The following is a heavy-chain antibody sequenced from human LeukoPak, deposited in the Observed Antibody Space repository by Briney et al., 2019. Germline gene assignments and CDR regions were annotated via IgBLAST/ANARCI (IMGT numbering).Heavy chain of an antibody. CDR1: GFTFSSYW. V-gene: IGHV3-7*01. CDR2: IKQDGSDK. J-gene: IGHJ4*02. CDR3: ARDLCSTTSCLDY. D-gene: IGHD2-2*01. Sequence: GSLRLSCAASGFTFSSYWMSWVRQAPGKGLEWVANIKQDGSDKYYVDSVKGRFTISREDSENTLYLQMNSLRAEDTAVYYCARDLCSTTSCLDYWGQGTLVTVSS.